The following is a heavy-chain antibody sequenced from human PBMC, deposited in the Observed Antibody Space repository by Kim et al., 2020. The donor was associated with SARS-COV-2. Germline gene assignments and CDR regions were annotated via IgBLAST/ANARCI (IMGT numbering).Heavy chain of an antibody. V-gene: IGHV1-46*02. CDR2: VNPSGDP. D-gene: IGHD1-26*01. J-gene: IGHJ1*01. Sequence: ASVKVSCKGSGDTFNTYYIHWVRQAPGQGLEWMGLVNPSGDPTYAHKFEGRVTMTRDTSTSTAYMELRSLRSDDMAMYYCARDLLSGHHYKGYLQHWGQGTLVTVS. CDR3: ARDLLSGHHYKGYLQH. CDR1: GDTFNTYY.